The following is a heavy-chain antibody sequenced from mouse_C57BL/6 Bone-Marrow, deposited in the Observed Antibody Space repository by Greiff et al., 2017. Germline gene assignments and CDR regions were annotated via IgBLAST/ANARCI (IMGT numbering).Heavy chain of an antibody. V-gene: IGHV1-80*01. CDR3: ARYYSNYFWYFDV. CDR1: GYAFSSYW. Sequence: QVQLQQSGAELVKPGASVKISCKASGYAFSSYWMNWVKQRPGKGLEWIGQIYPGDGDTNYNGKFKGKATLTADKSSSTAYMQPSSLTSEDSAVYFCARYYSNYFWYFDVWGTGTTVTVSS. CDR2: IYPGDGDT. D-gene: IGHD2-5*01. J-gene: IGHJ1*03.